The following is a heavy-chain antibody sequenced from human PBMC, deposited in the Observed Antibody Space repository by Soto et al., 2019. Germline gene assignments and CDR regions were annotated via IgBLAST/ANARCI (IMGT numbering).Heavy chain of an antibody. J-gene: IGHJ5*02. CDR3: ARGFFCSSTSCYNRFDP. CDR1: GYTFTGYY. D-gene: IGHD2-2*01. Sequence: RASVKVSCKASGYTFTGYYMHWVRQAPGQGLEWMGWINPNSGGTNYAQKFQGWVTMTRDTSISTAYMELSRLRSDDTAVYYCARGFFCSSTSCYNRFDPWGQGTLVTVSS. CDR2: INPNSGGT. V-gene: IGHV1-2*04.